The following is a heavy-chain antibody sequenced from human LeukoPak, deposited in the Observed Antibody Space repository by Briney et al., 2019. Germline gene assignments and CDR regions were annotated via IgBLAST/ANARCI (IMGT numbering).Heavy chain of an antibody. CDR2: IWFDGSVK. CDR1: GFTFNTHG. D-gene: IGHD3-3*01. Sequence: GGSLRLSCAASGFTFNTHGMHWVRQAPGEGLEWLAAIWFDGSVKHYSDAVKGRFTISRDNSLNTLYLQMNSLRVEDTAIYYCAKDTAIQFLEPAFWGQGTLVTVSS. CDR3: AKDTAIQFLEPAF. J-gene: IGHJ4*02. V-gene: IGHV3-33*06.